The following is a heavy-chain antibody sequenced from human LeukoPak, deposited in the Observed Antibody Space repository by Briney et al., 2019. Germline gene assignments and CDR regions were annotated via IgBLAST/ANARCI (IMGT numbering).Heavy chain of an antibody. Sequence: PGGSLRLSXVASGFTFSSYSMNWVSQAPGKGLEWVSYISRSSSTIYYAGSVKGRFTISRDNGKNSLYLQMNSLRAEDTAVYYCARAGAGYCSTTSCYYFDYWGQGTLVTVSS. CDR2: ISRSSSTI. D-gene: IGHD2-2*03. V-gene: IGHV3-48*01. CDR1: GFTFSSYS. J-gene: IGHJ4*02. CDR3: ARAGAGYCSTTSCYYFDY.